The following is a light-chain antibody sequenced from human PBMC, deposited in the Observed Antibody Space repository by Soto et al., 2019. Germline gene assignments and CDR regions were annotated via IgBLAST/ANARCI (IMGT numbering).Light chain of an antibody. CDR1: QSVSSTF. V-gene: IGKV3-20*01. CDR2: GAS. CDR3: QQYGRSPWT. J-gene: IGKJ1*01. Sequence: EIVLTQSPATLSLSPGEGATLSCRASQSVSSTFLAWYQHKPGRPPRLLIYGASSRATDIPDRFSGGGSGTDFALTIIRLEPEDFAVYYCQQYGRSPWTFGQGTKVEIK.